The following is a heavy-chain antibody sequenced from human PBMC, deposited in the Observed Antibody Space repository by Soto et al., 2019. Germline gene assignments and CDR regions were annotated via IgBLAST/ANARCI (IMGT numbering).Heavy chain of an antibody. Sequence: PGESLKISCKGSGYSFTSYWIGWVRQMPGKGLEWMGIIYPGDSDTRYSPSFQGQVTISADKSISTAYLQWSSLKASDTAMYYCARHDFSNDFGSGYYSRYYYGMDGWGQGTTVTGSS. CDR3: ARHDFSNDFGSGYYSRYYYGMDG. J-gene: IGHJ6*02. CDR2: IYPGDSDT. V-gene: IGHV5-51*01. CDR1: GYSFTSYW. D-gene: IGHD3-3*01.